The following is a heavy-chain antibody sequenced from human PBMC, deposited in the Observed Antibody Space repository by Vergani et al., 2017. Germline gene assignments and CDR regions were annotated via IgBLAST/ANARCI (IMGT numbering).Heavy chain of an antibody. CDR1: WFSLTPGGEG. CDR3: VHXRGYFDWDGAFDV. J-gene: IGHJ3*01. D-gene: IGHD3-9*01. Sequence: QITLMESVPTLVKPTQTLALTCTFSWFSLTPGGEGVVWLRQPPGQALELLAFVYWNDDERYSPSLKSRVTITKDTSKNEVILTMATMDPVDTATYYCVHXRGYFDWDGAFDVWGPGTMVTVSS. V-gene: IGHV2-5*01. CDR2: VYWNDDE.